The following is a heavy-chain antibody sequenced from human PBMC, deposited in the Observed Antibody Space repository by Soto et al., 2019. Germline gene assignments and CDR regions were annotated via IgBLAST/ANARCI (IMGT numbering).Heavy chain of an antibody. CDR1: GYSFTSYW. CDR2: IAPSDSYI. V-gene: IGHV5-10-1*01. CDR3: AGSVTSGCGLDV. D-gene: IGHD2-2*01. Sequence: GESLKISCKGSGYSFTSYWIGRVRQMPGKGLEWVGRIAPSDSYINYSHSFQGHVTLSADKPISSAYPQGNSLKPSDTAVSYCAGSVTSGCGLDVCGQGTTVTVSS. J-gene: IGHJ6*02.